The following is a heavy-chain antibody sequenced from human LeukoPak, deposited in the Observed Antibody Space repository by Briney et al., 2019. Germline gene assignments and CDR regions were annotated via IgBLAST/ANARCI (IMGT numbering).Heavy chain of an antibody. CDR3: ASGLMNGMDV. J-gene: IGHJ6*02. V-gene: IGHV1-8*01. D-gene: IGHD2-8*01. CDR2: MNPNSGNT. CDR1: GDTFTSSE. Sequence: ASVKVSCKASGDTFTSSEINWVRQATGQGLEWMGWMNPNSGNTGYAQKFQGRVTLTRNTSISTAYMELSSLRFEDTAVYYCASGLMNGMDVWGQGTTVTVSS.